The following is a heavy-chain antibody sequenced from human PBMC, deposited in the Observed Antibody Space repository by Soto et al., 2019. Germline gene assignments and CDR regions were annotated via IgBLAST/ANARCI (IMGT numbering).Heavy chain of an antibody. CDR1: GGSISSGGYY. CDR2: NYYSGIT. Sequence: QVQLQESGPGLVKPSQTLSLTCTVSGGSISSGGYYWTWIRQHPGKGLEWIGYNYYSGITYYNPSLKSRVTISLDTSKNQFYLKLSSVTAADTAVYDCARVSSIAGLYYGMDVWGQGTTVTVSS. V-gene: IGHV4-31*03. D-gene: IGHD6-6*01. J-gene: IGHJ6*02. CDR3: ARVSSIAGLYYGMDV.